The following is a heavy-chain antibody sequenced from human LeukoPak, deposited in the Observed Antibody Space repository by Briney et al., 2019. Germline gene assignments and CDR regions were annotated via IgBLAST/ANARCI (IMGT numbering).Heavy chain of an antibody. Sequence: GGSLRLSCAASGFTVTTDHMSWVRQPPGKGLVWVSRINSDGSSTSYADSVKGRFTISRDNAKNTLYLQMNSLRAEDTAVYYCARERDYSNYGTLAFDIWGQGTMVTVSS. V-gene: IGHV3-74*01. J-gene: IGHJ3*02. CDR2: INSDGSST. D-gene: IGHD4-11*01. CDR3: ARERDYSNYGTLAFDI. CDR1: GFTVTTDH.